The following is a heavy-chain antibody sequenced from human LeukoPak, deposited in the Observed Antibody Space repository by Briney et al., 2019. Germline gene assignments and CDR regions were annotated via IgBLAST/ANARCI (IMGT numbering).Heavy chain of an antibody. CDR2: ISDDGSNK. V-gene: IGHV3-30*18. CDR3: AKDWSYGSYSPGH. D-gene: IGHD5-18*01. Sequence: GGSLRLSCAASGFTFSSCGMYWVRQAPGKGLEWVAVISDDGSNKYYADSVKGRFTISRDNSKNTLYLQMNSLRAEDTAVYYCAKDWSYGSYSPGHWGQGTLVTVSS. CDR1: GFTFSSCG. J-gene: IGHJ4*02.